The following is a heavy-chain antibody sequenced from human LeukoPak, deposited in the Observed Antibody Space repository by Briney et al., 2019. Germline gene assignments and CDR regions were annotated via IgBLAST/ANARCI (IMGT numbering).Heavy chain of an antibody. V-gene: IGHV3-23*01. J-gene: IGHJ4*02. Sequence: PGGSLRLSCAASGFTFSNYDMSWVRQAPGKGLEWVSAISGGGGSTYYADSVKGRFTISRDNSKNTLYLQMNSLRAEDTAVYCCARDVSSGWYRFSYWGQGTLVTVSS. CDR2: ISGGGGST. CDR3: ARDVSSGWYRFSY. CDR1: GFTFSNYD. D-gene: IGHD6-19*01.